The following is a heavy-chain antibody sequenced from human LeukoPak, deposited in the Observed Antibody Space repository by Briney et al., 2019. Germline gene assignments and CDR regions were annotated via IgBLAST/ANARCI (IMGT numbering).Heavy chain of an antibody. CDR1: GGSISSYY. D-gene: IGHD3-3*01. CDR3: ARYRFLASGAFDI. J-gene: IGHJ3*02. Sequence: SETLSLTCTVSGGSISSYYWSWIRQPPGKGLEWIGYIYYSGSTYYNPSLKSRVTISVDTSKNQFSLKLSSVTAADTAVYYCARYRFLASGAFDIWGQGTMVTVSS. CDR2: IYYSGST. V-gene: IGHV4-59*08.